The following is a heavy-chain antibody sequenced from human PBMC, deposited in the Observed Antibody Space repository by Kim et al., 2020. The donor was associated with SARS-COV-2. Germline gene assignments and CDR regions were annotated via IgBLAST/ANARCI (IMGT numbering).Heavy chain of an antibody. D-gene: IGHD3-16*02. CDR1: GYTSNNYA. CDR2: ITTDTGNP. CDR3: ARVIWGSYRYTDS. Sequence: GYTSNNYAISWVRQAPVQGLEWMGWITTDTGNPTYAQAFTGRFVFSVDTSVSTTYLQISSLKAEDTALYYCARVIWGSYRYTDSWGQGTLAT. V-gene: IGHV7-4-1*02. J-gene: IGHJ4*02.